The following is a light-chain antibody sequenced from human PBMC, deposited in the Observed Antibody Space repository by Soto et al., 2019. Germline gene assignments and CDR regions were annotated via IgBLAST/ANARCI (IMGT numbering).Light chain of an antibody. J-gene: IGLJ2*01. V-gene: IGLV1-40*01. CDR2: GNN. CDR1: SSNIGSVYD. CDR3: QSYDSSLSGSVV. Sequence: QSVLTQPPSVSGAPGQSVTISCTGSSSNIGSVYDVQWYQQLPGSAPNLLIYGNNNRPSGVPEGFSASKSGTSASLAITGLQAEDEADYYCQSYDSSLSGSVVFGGGTKLTVL.